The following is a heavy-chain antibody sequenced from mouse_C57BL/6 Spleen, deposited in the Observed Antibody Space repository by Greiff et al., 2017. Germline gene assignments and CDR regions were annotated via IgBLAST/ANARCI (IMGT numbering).Heavy chain of an antibody. CDR2: IRSKSNNYAT. V-gene: IGHV10-1*01. CDR3: VRHGGDYYAMDY. CDR1: GFSFNTYA. J-gene: IGHJ4*01. Sequence: EVQRVESGGGLVQPQGSLKLSCAASGFSFNTYAMNWVRQAPGKGLEWVARIRSKSNNYATYYADSVKDRFTISRDDSESMLYLQMNNLKTEDTAMYYCVRHGGDYYAMDYWGQGTSVTVSS.